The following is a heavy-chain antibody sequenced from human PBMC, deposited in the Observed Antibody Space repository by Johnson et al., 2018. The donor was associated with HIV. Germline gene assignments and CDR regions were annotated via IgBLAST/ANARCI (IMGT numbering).Heavy chain of an antibody. CDR3: AKASNYYDSSRHAFDI. J-gene: IGHJ3*02. D-gene: IGHD3-22*01. Sequence: VQLVESGGGLIQPGGSLRLSCAASGFIFDDFGMNWVRHAPGKGLEWVSDVNWNGARTGYADSVKGRFTISRDNAKNSLYLQMSSLRAEDTAVYYCAKASNYYDSSRHAFDIWGQGTMVTVSS. V-gene: IGHV3-20*04. CDR1: GFIFDDFG. CDR2: VNWNGART.